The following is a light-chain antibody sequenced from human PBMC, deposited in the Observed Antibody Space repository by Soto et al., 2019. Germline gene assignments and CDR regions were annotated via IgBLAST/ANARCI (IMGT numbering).Light chain of an antibody. V-gene: IGLV1-44*01. CDR1: SSNIGSNT. CDR3: AAWDDSLNGVV. Sequence: QSVLTQPPSASGTLGQRVTLSFSGRSSNIGSNTVNWYQQLPGTAPKLLSYSNNQRPSGVPDRFSGSKSGTSASLAISGLQSEDEADYYCAAWDDSLNGVVFGVGTKLTVL. J-gene: IGLJ2*01. CDR2: SNN.